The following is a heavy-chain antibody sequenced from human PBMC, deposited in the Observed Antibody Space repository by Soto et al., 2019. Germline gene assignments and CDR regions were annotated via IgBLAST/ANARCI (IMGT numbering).Heavy chain of an antibody. CDR3: ARGPNLLGGMDV. Sequence: SETLSLTCTFSCGSIISGDYYWSWIRQPPGKGLEWIGYIYYSGSTYYNPSLKSRVTISVDTSKNQFSLKLSSVTAADTAVHYCARGPNLLGGMDVWGQGTTVTVSS. CDR2: IYYSGST. CDR1: CGSIISGDYY. D-gene: IGHD3-10*01. V-gene: IGHV4-30-4*01. J-gene: IGHJ6*02.